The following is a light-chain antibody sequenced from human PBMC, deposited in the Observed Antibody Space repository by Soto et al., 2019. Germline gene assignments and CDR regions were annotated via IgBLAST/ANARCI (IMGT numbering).Light chain of an antibody. J-gene: IGLJ1*01. Sequence: QSALTQPASVSGSPGQSITISCTGTRSDVGGYNYVSWYQQHPGKAPKIIIYEVTNRPSGVSNRFSGSKSGNTASLTISGLQAEDDDDYYCSSFTSRFTFNYIFATGTKLTVL. CDR2: EVT. CDR1: RSDVGGYNY. V-gene: IGLV2-14*01. CDR3: SSFTSRFTFNYI.